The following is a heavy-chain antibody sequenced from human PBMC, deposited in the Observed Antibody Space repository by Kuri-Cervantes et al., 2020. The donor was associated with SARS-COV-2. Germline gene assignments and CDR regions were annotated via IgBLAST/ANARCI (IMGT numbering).Heavy chain of an antibody. Sequence: GGSLRLSCAASGFTFSSYGMHWVRQAPGKGLEWVAVISYDESNKYYADSVKGRFTISRDNSKNTLYLQMNSLRAEDTAVYYCAKDGRRYSYGYAYYYYYMDVWGKGTTVTVSS. CDR3: AKDGRRYSYGYAYYYYYMDV. J-gene: IGHJ6*03. CDR2: ISYDESNK. D-gene: IGHD5-18*01. CDR1: GFTFSSYG. V-gene: IGHV3-30*18.